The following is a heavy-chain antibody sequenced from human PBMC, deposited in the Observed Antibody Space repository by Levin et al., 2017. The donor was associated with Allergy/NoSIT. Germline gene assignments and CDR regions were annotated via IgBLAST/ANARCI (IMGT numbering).Heavy chain of an antibody. Sequence: LTGGSLRLSCAASGFSFSTYGMNWVRQAPGKGLEWLAIMSSDGSNIYYADSVKGRFTISRDSSKNTLYLQMNSLGTEDTAVYYCARRGIFSGYNLYSSGYSSGWALDFWGQGTLVTVSS. CDR2: MSSDGSNI. J-gene: IGHJ4*02. CDR3: ARRGIFSGYNLYSSGYSSGWALDF. D-gene: IGHD6-19*01. V-gene: IGHV3-30*03. CDR1: GFSFSTYG.